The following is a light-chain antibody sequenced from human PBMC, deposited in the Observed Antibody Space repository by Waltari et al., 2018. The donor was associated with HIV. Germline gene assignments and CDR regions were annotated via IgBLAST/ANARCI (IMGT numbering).Light chain of an antibody. Sequence: QSVLTQPPAASGTPGQRVPIACSGSSSNIGSNYVYWYQQLPGTAPKLLIYRNNQRPSGVPDRFSGSKSGTSASLAISVLRSEDEADYYCAAWDDSLSGWVFGGGTKLTVL. CDR1: SSNIGSNY. J-gene: IGLJ3*02. V-gene: IGLV1-47*01. CDR3: AAWDDSLSGWV. CDR2: RNN.